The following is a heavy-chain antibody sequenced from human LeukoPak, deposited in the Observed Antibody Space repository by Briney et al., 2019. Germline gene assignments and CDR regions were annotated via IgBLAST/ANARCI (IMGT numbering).Heavy chain of an antibody. CDR3: ARVGSTGDRFDY. Sequence: GGSLRLSCAASGFTFSSYGMHWVRQAPGKGLEWVAVISYDGSNKYYADSVKGRFTISRDNAKNSLYLQMNSLRAEDTAVYYCARVGSTGDRFDYWGQGTLVTVSS. J-gene: IGHJ4*02. CDR2: ISYDGSNK. CDR1: GFTFSSYG. D-gene: IGHD7-27*01. V-gene: IGHV3-30*03.